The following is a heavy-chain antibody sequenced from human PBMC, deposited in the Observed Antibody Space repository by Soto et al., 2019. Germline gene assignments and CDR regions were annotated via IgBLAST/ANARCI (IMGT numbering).Heavy chain of an antibody. D-gene: IGHD3-10*01. CDR3: AGWTATLLWVGKAGSVDV. V-gene: IGHV1-69*02. J-gene: IGHJ6*02. CDR2: IIPILGIA. CDR1: GGTFSSYT. Sequence: QVQLVQSGAEVKKPGSSVKVSCKASGGTFSSYTISWVRQAPGQGLEWMGRIIPILGIANYAQKFQGRVTITADKSTSTSYMELSSLRSEDTAVYYGAGWTATLLWVGKAGSVDVWGQGTTVTVSS.